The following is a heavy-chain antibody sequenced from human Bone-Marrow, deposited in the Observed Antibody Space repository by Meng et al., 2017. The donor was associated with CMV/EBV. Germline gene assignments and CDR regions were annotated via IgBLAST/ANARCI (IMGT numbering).Heavy chain of an antibody. V-gene: IGHV1-2*02. CDR3: ARSDSGSYEGWFDP. J-gene: IGHJ5*02. Sequence: ASVKVSCKASGYTFTGYYMHWVRQAPGQGLEWMGWINPNSGGTSYAQKFQGRVTMTRDTSTSTVYMELSSLRSEDTAVYYCARSDSGSYEGWFDPWGQGTLVTVSS. CDR2: INPNSGGT. CDR1: GYTFTGYY. D-gene: IGHD1-26*01.